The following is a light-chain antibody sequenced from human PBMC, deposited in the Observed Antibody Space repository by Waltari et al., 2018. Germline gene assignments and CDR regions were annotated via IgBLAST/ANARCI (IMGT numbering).Light chain of an antibody. Sequence: EIVLTQSPGTLSLSPGERATLSCRPSQSITRNNLAWYPQIPGQAPRLLIYDASSRATGIADRCSGSGSGTDFTLTVRRMEPADFAVYYCQQYGSSPWTFGQGTKVEIK. CDR3: QQYGSSPWT. CDR2: DAS. J-gene: IGKJ1*01. CDR1: QSITRNN. V-gene: IGKV3-20*01.